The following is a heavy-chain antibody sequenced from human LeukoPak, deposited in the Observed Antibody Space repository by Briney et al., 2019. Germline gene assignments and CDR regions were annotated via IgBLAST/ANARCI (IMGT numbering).Heavy chain of an antibody. J-gene: IGHJ4*02. CDR3: ARGPKDIVVVPAAIVPFDI. Sequence: SETLSLTCAVYGGSFSGYYWSWIRQPPRKGLEWIGEINHSGSTNYNPSLKSRVTISVDTSKNQFSLKLSSVTAADTAVYYCARGPKDIVVVPAAIVPFDIWGQGTLVTVSS. CDR2: INHSGST. D-gene: IGHD2-2*01. CDR1: GGSFSGYY. V-gene: IGHV4-34*01.